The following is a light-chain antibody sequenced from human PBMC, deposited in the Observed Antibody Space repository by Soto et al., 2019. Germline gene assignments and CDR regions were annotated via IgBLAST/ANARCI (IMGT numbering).Light chain of an antibody. CDR3: QQYGSSPPSIT. Sequence: EIVLTQTPGTLSLSPGERVTLSCRASQSVTNNYLAWYQQKPGQAPTLLIYGASRRATGIPDRFSGSGSGTDFTLIISRLEPEDFAVYYCQQYGSSPPSITFGQGTRLEIK. J-gene: IGKJ5*01. CDR1: QSVTNNY. CDR2: GAS. V-gene: IGKV3-20*01.